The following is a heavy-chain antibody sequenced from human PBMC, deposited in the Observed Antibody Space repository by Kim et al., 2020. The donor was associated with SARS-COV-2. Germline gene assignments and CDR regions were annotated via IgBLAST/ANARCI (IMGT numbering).Heavy chain of an antibody. CDR3: ARYDFWTSLAAFDI. CDR2: ISAYNGNT. CDR1: GYTFTSYG. Sequence: ASVKVSCKASGYTFTSYGISWVRQAPGQGLEWMGWISAYNGNTNYAQKLQGRVTMTTDTSTSTAYMELRSLRSDDTAVYYCARYDFWTSLAAFDIWGQGTMVTVSS. J-gene: IGHJ3*02. V-gene: IGHV1-18*01. D-gene: IGHD3-3*01.